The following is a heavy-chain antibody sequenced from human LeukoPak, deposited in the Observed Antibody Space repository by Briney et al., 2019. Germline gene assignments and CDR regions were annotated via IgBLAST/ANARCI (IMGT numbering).Heavy chain of an antibody. D-gene: IGHD2-15*01. J-gene: IGHJ4*02. Sequence: GGSLRLSCAASGFTFSSYGMSWVRQAPGEGLEWVSAISGSGGSTYYADSVKGRFTISIENSKNTLCLQMNSLRAEDTAVYYCAKFGRWQNYYFDYWGQGTLVTVSS. CDR3: AKFGRWQNYYFDY. CDR1: GFTFSSYG. CDR2: ISGSGGST. V-gene: IGHV3-23*01.